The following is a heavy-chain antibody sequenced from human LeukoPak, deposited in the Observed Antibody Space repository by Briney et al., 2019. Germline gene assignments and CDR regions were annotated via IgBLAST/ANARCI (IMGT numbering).Heavy chain of an antibody. J-gene: IGHJ4*02. CDR2: IIPILGIA. CDR3: AREASSGPTFDY. CDR1: GGTFSSYA. D-gene: IGHD6-19*01. V-gene: IGHV1-69*04. Sequence: VASVKVSCKASGGTFSSYAISWVRQAPGQGLEWMGRIIPILGIANYAQKFQGRVTITADKSTSTAYMELSSLRSEDTAVYYCAREASSGPTFDYWGQGTLVTVSS.